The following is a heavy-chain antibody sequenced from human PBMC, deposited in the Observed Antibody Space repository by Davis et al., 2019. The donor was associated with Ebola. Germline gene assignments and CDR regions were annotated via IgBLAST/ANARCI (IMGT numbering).Heavy chain of an antibody. J-gene: IGHJ6*02. D-gene: IGHD3-3*01. CDR2: ISSSSSYI. CDR1: GFTFSSYS. V-gene: IGHV3-21*01. CDR3: ARANGDYDFWSGYMGGYYYYYYGMDV. Sequence: GGSLRLSCAASGFTFSSYSMNWVRQAPGKGLEWVSSISSSSSYIYYADSVKGRFTISRDNAKNSLYLQMNSLRAEDTAVYYCARANGDYDFWSGYMGGYYYYYYGMDVWGQGTTVTVSS.